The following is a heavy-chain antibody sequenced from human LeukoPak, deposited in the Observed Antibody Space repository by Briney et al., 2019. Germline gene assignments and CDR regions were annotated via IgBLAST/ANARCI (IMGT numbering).Heavy chain of an antibody. Sequence: GGSLRLSCAASGFTFSSYSMNWVRQAPGKGLEWVSSISSSSSYIYYADSAKGRFTISRDNAKNSLYLQMNSLRAEDTAVYYCARDRSYGRDYYDSSGYYSFGVWDYWGQGTLVTVSS. V-gene: IGHV3-21*01. CDR3: ARDRSYGRDYYDSSGYYSFGVWDY. D-gene: IGHD3-22*01. CDR1: GFTFSSYS. CDR2: ISSSSSYI. J-gene: IGHJ4*02.